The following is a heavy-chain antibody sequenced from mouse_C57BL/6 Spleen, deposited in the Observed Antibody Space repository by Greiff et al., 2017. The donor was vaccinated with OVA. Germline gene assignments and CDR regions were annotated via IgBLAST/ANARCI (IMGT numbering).Heavy chain of an antibody. Sequence: QVQLQQPGAELVKPGASVKLSCKASGYTFTSYWMHWVKQRPGQGLEWIGMIHPNSGSTNYNEKFKSKATLTVDKSSSTAYMQLSSLASEDSAVYYCARRGVVATDYWGQGTTLTVSS. CDR1: GYTFTSYW. D-gene: IGHD1-1*01. CDR2: IHPNSGST. V-gene: IGHV1-64*01. CDR3: ARRGVVATDY. J-gene: IGHJ2*01.